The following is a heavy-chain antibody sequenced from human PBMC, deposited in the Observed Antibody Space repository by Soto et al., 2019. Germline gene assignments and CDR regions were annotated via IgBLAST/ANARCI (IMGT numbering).Heavy chain of an antibody. CDR1: GLTFSSYA. CDR2: ISGSGGST. Sequence: EVQLLESGGGLVQPGGSLRLSCAASGLTFSSYAMSWVRQAPGKGLEWVSAISGSGGSTYYADSVKGRFTISRDNSKNTLYLQMNSLRAEDTAVYYCAKDLDIVVVPAALSYYYYYMDVWRKGPTVTVSS. D-gene: IGHD2-2*03. CDR3: AKDLDIVVVPAALSYYYYYMDV. J-gene: IGHJ6*03. V-gene: IGHV3-23*01.